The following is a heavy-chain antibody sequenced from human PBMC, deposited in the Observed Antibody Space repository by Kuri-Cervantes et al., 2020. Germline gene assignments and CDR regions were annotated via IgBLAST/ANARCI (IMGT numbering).Heavy chain of an antibody. D-gene: IGHD5-18*01. CDR2: IKQDGSET. CDR1: GLTISRYW. CDR3: AKVDTAIFDY. J-gene: IGHJ4*02. Sequence: GGSLRLSCAASGLTISRYWMTWVRQAPGKGLEWVANIKQDGSETHYVDSVKGRFTISRDNSKNTLYLQMNSLRAEDTAVYYCAKVDTAIFDYWGQGTLVTVSS. V-gene: IGHV3-7*01.